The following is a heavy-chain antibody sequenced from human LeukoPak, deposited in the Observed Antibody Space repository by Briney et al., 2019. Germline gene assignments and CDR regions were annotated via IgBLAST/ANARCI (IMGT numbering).Heavy chain of an antibody. D-gene: IGHD3-3*01. CDR2: IYYSGST. V-gene: IGHV4-59*01. CDR3: ARGYEVETYYDFWSGYPNWFDP. Sequence: SETRSLTCTVSGGSISSYYWSWIRQPPGKGLEWIGYIYYSGSTNYNPSLKSRVTISVDTSKNQFSLKLSSVTAADTAVYYCARGYEVETYYDFWSGYPNWFDPWGQGTLVTVSS. J-gene: IGHJ5*02. CDR1: GGSISSYY.